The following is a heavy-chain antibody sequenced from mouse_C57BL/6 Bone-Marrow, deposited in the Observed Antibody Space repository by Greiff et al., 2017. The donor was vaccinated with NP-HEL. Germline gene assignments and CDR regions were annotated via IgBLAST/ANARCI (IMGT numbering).Heavy chain of an antibody. J-gene: IGHJ3*01. D-gene: IGHD1-1*02. Sequence: VQRVESGGGLVKPGGSLKLSCAASGFTFSSYALSWVRQTPEKRLEWVATISDGGSYTYYPDNVKGRFTISRDHAKNTLYLQMSHLKSEDTAMYYCARGTMAWFAYWGQGTLVTVSA. CDR1: GFTFSSYA. CDR3: ARGTMAWFAY. CDR2: ISDGGSYT. V-gene: IGHV5-4*01.